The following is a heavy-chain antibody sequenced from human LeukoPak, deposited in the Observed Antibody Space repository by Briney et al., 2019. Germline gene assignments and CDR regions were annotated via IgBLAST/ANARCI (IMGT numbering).Heavy chain of an antibody. CDR2: IYYSGST. D-gene: IGHD6-19*01. Sequence: SETLSLTCTVSGGSISSSSYYWGWIRQPPGKGLEWIGSIYYSGSTYYNPSLKSRVTISVDTSKNQFSLKLSSVTAADTAVYYCARGALYSSGWYWVYMDVWGKGTTVTVSS. CDR1: GGSISSSSYY. J-gene: IGHJ6*03. CDR3: ARGALYSSGWYWVYMDV. V-gene: IGHV4-39*07.